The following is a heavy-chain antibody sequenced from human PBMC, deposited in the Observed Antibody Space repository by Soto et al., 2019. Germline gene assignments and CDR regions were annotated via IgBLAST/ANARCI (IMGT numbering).Heavy chain of an antibody. Sequence: GASVKVSCKASGYTFTGYYMHWVRQAPGQGLEWMGWINPNSGGTNYAQKFQGWVTMTRDTSISTAYMELSRLRSDDTAVYYCARDFPGITMVRGVIIPSWFDPWGQGTLVTVSS. CDR2: INPNSGGT. D-gene: IGHD3-10*01. J-gene: IGHJ5*02. CDR3: ARDFPGITMVRGVIIPSWFDP. CDR1: GYTFTGYY. V-gene: IGHV1-2*04.